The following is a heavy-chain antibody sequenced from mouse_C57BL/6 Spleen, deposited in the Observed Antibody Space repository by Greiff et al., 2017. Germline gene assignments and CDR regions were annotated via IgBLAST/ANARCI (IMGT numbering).Heavy chain of an antibody. V-gene: IGHV1-42*01. J-gene: IGHJ2*01. CDR1: GYSFTGYY. Sequence: VQLKQSGPELVKPGASVKISCKASGYSFTGYYMNWVKQSPEKSLEWIGEINPSTGGTTYNQKFKAKATLTVDKSSSTAYMQLKSLTSEDSAVYYCARWPIYDNHWGQGTTLTVSS. CDR3: ARWPIYDNH. D-gene: IGHD2-3*01. CDR2: INPSTGGT.